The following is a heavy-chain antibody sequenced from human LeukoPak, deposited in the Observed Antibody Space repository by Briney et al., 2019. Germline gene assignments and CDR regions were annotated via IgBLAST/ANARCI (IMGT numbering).Heavy chain of an antibody. D-gene: IGHD6-13*01. CDR1: GFTFSSYE. V-gene: IGHV3-30*01. CDR3: ARVYSSSWYDYYYYMDV. J-gene: IGHJ6*03. CDR2: ISYDGSNK. Sequence: GGSLRLSCAASGFTFSSYEMNWVRQAPGKGLEWVAVISYDGSNKYYADSVKGRFTISRDNSKNTLYLQMNSLRAEDTAVYYCARVYSSSWYDYYYYMDVWGKGTTVTVSS.